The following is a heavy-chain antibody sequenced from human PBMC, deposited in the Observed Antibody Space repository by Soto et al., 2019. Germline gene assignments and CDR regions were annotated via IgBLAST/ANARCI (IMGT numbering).Heavy chain of an antibody. J-gene: IGHJ5*02. CDR2: MNPNSGNT. CDR1: GYAFTSYD. V-gene: IGHV1-8*01. CDR3: ARAATYYDFWSGYLNWFDP. Sequence: ASVKVSCKASGYAFTSYDINWVRQATGQGLEWMGWMNPNSGNTGYAQKFQGRVTMTRNTSISTAYMELSSLRSEDTAVYYCARAATYYDFWSGYLNWFDPWGQGTLVTV. D-gene: IGHD3-3*01.